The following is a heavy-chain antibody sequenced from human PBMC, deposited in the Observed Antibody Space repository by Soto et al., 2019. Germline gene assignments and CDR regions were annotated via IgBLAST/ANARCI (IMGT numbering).Heavy chain of an antibody. D-gene: IGHD5-18*01. V-gene: IGHV1-8*01. J-gene: IGHJ6*03. CDR2: MNPNSGNT. CDR1: GYTFTSYD. CDR3: ASRGRVTSCYYMDF. Sequence: QVQLVQSGSEVKEPGASVKVSCKASGYTFTSYDINWVRQATGQGLEWMGWMNPNSGNTGYAQKFQGRVNITRNTSISTAYMELSSLRSEDTAVYYCASRGRVTSCYYMDFWGKGTTVTVSS.